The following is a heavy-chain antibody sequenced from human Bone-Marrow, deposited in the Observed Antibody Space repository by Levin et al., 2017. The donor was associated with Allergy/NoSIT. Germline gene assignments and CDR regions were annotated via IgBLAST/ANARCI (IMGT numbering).Heavy chain of an antibody. D-gene: IGHD1-26*01. CDR2: TYYRSRWYN. J-gene: IGHJ3*02. V-gene: IGHV6-1*01. CDR3: VRGQFSGFDI. CDR1: GDSVPTTNVA. Sequence: SQTLSLTCAISGDSVPTTNVAWNWIRQSPSRGLEWLGRTYYRSRWYNDYAVSVKSRITVNADTSKNQFSLQMMSVSPEDTAVYYCVRGQFSGFDIWGQGTMVTVSS.